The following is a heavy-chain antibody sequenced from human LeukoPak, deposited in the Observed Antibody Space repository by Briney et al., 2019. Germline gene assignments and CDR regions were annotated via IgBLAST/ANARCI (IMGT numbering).Heavy chain of an antibody. CDR3: AKGPRIAVAGTKVIFDY. V-gene: IGHV3-23*01. CDR1: GFTFSSYA. Sequence: GGSLRLSCAASGFTFSSYAMSWVRQAPGKGLEWVSAISGSGGSTYYADSVKGRFTISRDNSKNTLYLQMNSLRAEDTAVYYCAKGPRIAVAGTKVIFDYWGQGTLVTVSS. D-gene: IGHD6-19*01. J-gene: IGHJ4*02. CDR2: ISGSGGST.